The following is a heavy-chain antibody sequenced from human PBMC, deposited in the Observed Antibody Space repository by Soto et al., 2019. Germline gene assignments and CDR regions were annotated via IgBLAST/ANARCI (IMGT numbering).Heavy chain of an antibody. CDR1: GGTFSSYA. CDR2: IIPIFGTA. J-gene: IGHJ4*02. CDR3: AAGVTGYSGSPYS. V-gene: IGHV1-69*13. D-gene: IGHD5-12*01. Sequence: ASVKVSCKASGGTFSSYAISWARQAPRQGLEWMGGIIPIFGTANYAQKFQVRVTITADETTSTAYMELSSLKSEDTAVYYCAAGVTGYSGSPYSWGQGTLVTVSS.